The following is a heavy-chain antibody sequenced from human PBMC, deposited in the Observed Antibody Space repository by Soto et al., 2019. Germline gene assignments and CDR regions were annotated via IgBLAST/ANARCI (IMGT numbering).Heavy chain of an antibody. CDR2: IYYSGST. D-gene: IGHD3-10*01. CDR3: ARHNYGSGSTYFDY. CDR1: GGSISSYY. J-gene: IGHJ4*02. V-gene: IGHV4-59*08. Sequence: PSETLSLTCTVSGGSISSYYWSWIRQPPGKGLEWIGYIYYSGSTNYNPSLKSRVTISVDTSKNQFSLKLNSMTAADTAVYYCARHNYGSGSTYFDYWGQGNQVTVSS.